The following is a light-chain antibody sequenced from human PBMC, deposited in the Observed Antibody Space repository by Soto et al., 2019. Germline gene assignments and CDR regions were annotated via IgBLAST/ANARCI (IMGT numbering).Light chain of an antibody. CDR1: SGHSSHI. CDR3: ETWDNDIHV. Sequence: QPVLTQSSSASASLGSSVKVPCTLSSGHSSHIIAWHQQQPGKAPRYLMKLEGSGSYNKGSGVPDRFSGSSSGADRYLTISNLQSEDEADYYCETWDNDIHVFGTGTKLTVL. V-gene: IGLV4-60*03. J-gene: IGLJ1*01. CDR2: LEGSGSY.